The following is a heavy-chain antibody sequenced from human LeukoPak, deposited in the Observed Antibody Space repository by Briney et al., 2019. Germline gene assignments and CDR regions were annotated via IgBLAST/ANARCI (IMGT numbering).Heavy chain of an antibody. V-gene: IGHV3-30*04. CDR3: AKDVAWGENYYYYMDV. CDR1: GFTFSSYA. Sequence: PGGSLRLSCAASGFTFSSYAMHWVRQAPGKGLEWVAVISYDGSNKYYADSVKGRFTISRDNAKNSLYLQMNSLRAEDTALYYCAKDVAWGENYYYYMDVWGKGTTVTISS. D-gene: IGHD7-27*01. CDR2: ISYDGSNK. J-gene: IGHJ6*03.